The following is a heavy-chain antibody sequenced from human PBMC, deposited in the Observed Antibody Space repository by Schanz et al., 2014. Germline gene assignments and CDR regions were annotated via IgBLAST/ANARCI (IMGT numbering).Heavy chain of an antibody. CDR3: ARGGPAYYFDD. J-gene: IGHJ4*02. Sequence: EVQLVASGGGLVQPGGSLRLSCAASGFAVDNYYMSCVRQAPGRGLEWVSIIFTDGRTYYADSVKGRFTISRDSSKNTVYIQMNSLRAEDTAVYYCARGGPAYYFDDWGQGTLVTVSS. CDR2: IFTDGRT. V-gene: IGHV3-66*01. CDR1: GFAVDNYY.